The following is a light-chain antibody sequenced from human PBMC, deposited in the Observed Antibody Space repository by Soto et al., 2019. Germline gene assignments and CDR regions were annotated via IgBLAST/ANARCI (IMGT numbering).Light chain of an antibody. J-gene: IGLJ1*01. CDR3: NSHTSSGFRV. V-gene: IGLV2-14*01. CDR1: SSDVGGYNH. Sequence: QSALTQPASVSGSPGQSITISCTGTSSDVGGYNHVSWYQHHPGKAPKLMIYEVSNRPSGVSNRFSGSKSGYTASPTISGLQAEDEADYYCNSHTSSGFRVFGTGTKVNVL. CDR2: EVS.